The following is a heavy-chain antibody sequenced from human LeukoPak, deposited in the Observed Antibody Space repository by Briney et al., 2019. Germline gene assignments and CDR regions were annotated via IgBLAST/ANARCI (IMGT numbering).Heavy chain of an antibody. CDR2: INWNGGST. Sequence: GGSLRLXCAASGFTLDDYGMSWVRQAPGKELEWVSGINWNGGSTGYADSVKGRFTISRDNAKNSLYLQMNSLRAEDTALYYCARDPIWSGSDYWGQGTLVTVSS. J-gene: IGHJ4*02. CDR1: GFTLDDYG. V-gene: IGHV3-20*04. CDR3: ARDPIWSGSDY. D-gene: IGHD3-3*01.